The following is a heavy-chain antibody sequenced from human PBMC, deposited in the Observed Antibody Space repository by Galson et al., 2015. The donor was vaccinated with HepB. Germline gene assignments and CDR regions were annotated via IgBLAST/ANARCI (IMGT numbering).Heavy chain of an antibody. V-gene: IGHV3-7*01. CDR3: ARVLEGGYDPIRIYYYYMDV. Sequence: SLRLSCAASGFTFSSYWMSWVRQAPGKGLEWVANIKQDGSEKYYVDSVKGRFTISRDNAKNSLYLQMNSLRAEDTAVYYCARVLEGGYDPIRIYYYYMDVWGKGTTVTVSS. CDR1: GFTFSSYW. D-gene: IGHD5-12*01. CDR2: IKQDGSEK. J-gene: IGHJ6*03.